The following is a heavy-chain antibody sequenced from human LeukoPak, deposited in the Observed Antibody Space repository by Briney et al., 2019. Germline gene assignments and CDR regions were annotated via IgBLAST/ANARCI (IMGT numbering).Heavy chain of an antibody. V-gene: IGHV3-21*04. D-gene: IGHD3-10*01. CDR1: GFTFSIYS. Sequence: GGSLRLSCAASGFTFSIYSMNWVRQAPGKGLEWVSSISSSSSYIYYADSVKGRFTISRDNSKNTLYLQMNSLRAEDTAVYYCAKPPRGSGEDYWGQGTLVTVSS. J-gene: IGHJ4*02. CDR2: ISSSSSYI. CDR3: AKPPRGSGEDY.